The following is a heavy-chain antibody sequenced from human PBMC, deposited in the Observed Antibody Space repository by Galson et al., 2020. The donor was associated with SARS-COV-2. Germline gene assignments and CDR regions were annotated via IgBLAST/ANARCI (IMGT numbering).Heavy chain of an antibody. D-gene: IGHD2-8*01. Sequence: SETLSLTCAVYGGSFSDYSWTWIRQPPGKGLEWIGDINHSGNTNYNMSLKSRVTISADTSKNQFSLRVRSMTPADTAVYYCARGRGKSARVVMWMVYGEGYCDYWGQGTPVTVSS. CDR2: INHSGNT. CDR1: GGSFSDYS. J-gene: IGHJ4*02. V-gene: IGHV4-34*01. CDR3: ARGRGKSARVVMWMVYGEGYCDY.